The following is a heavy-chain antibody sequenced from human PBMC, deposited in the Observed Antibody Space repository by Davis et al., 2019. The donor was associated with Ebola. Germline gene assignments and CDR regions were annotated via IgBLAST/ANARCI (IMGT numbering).Heavy chain of an antibody. CDR1: GGSISSGDYY. CDR3: ARVGPGLTVDV. Sequence: PSETLSLTCTVSGGSISSGDYYWSWIRQPPGKGLEWIGYIYYSGSTYYNPSLKSRVTISVDTSKNQFSLKLSSVTAADTAVYYCARVGPGLTVDVWGQGTTVTVSS. CDR2: IYYSGST. J-gene: IGHJ6*02. D-gene: IGHD1-14*01. V-gene: IGHV4-30-4*01.